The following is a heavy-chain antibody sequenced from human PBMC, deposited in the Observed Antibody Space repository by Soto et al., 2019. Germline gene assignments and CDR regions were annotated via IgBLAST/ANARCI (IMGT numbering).Heavy chain of an antibody. CDR2: IYYSGST. Sequence: SETLSLTCTVSGGSISSGGYYWSWIRQHPGKGLEWIGYIYYSGSTYYNPSLKSRVTISVDTSKNQFSLKLSSVTAADTAVYYCARGEAGYLIDYWGQGTLVTVSS. CDR3: ARGEAGYLIDY. D-gene: IGHD6-13*01. J-gene: IGHJ4*02. CDR1: GGSISSGGYY. V-gene: IGHV4-31*03.